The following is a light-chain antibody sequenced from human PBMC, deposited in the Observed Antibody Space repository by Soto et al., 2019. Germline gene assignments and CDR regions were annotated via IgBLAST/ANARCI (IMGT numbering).Light chain of an antibody. CDR1: SSDVGSYNL. J-gene: IGLJ1*01. CDR3: CSYAGSSTFPYV. Sequence: QSALTQPASVSGCPGQSITISCTGTSSDVGSYNLVSWYQHHPGKAPKLMIYEVSKRPSGVSNRFSGSKSGNTASLTISGLQAEDEADYYCCSYAGSSTFPYVFGTGTKVTVL. CDR2: EVS. V-gene: IGLV2-23*02.